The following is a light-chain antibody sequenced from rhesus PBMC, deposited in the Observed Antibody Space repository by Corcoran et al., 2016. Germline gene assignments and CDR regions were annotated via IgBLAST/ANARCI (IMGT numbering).Light chain of an antibody. CDR1: QPITSY. CDR2: PAS. J-gene: IGKJ2*01. V-gene: IGKV1-28*01. CDR3: LQHSSYPFS. Sequence: DIQMTQSPSSLSASVGDTVTITCRASQPITSYLNWFQQKPGKAPKLLIYPASRLESGGPSRFSGRGLGTEFAPAISSLQPEDFAAYYCLQHSSYPFSFGQGTKVEIK.